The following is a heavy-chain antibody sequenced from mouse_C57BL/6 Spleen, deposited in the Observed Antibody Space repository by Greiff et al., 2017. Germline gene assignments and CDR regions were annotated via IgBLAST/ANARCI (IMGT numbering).Heavy chain of an antibody. Sequence: QVQLKQSGAELAKPGASVKLSCKASGYTFTSYWMHWVKQRPGQGLEWIGYINPSSGYTKYNQKFKDKATLTADNSSSTAYMQLSSLTYEDSAVYYCASHDYGSSSYWYFDVWGTGTTVTVSS. J-gene: IGHJ1*03. CDR1: GYTFTSYW. D-gene: IGHD1-1*01. CDR3: ASHDYGSSSYWYFDV. CDR2: INPSSGYT. V-gene: IGHV1-7*01.